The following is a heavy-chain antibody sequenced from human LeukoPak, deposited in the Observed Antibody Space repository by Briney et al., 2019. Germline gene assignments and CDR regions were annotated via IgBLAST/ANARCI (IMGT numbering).Heavy chain of an antibody. CDR2: IKEDGGEI. J-gene: IGHJ4*02. CDR3: ARSGYSHSWDY. CDR1: GFTFSRYW. Sequence: GGCLRVSCAASGFTFSRYWVSWGREAPGKGLEWVANIKEDGGEIHFVDSMKGRFTISRDNAKNSLYLQMNSLRGDDTAVYYCARSGYSHSWDYWGQGTLVIVSS. D-gene: IGHD1-26*01. V-gene: IGHV3-7*03.